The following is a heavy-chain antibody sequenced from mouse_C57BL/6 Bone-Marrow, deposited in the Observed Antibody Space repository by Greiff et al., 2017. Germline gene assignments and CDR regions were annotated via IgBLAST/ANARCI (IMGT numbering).Heavy chain of an antibody. D-gene: IGHD2-1*01. CDR2: IDPENGDT. CDR1: GFNIKDDY. J-gene: IGHJ2*01. CDR3: TTDGNYDY. Sequence: EVKLKQSGAELVRPGASVNLSCTASGFNIKDDYMHWVKQRPEQGLEWIGWIDPENGDTEYASKFQGKATITADTSSNTAYLQLSSLTSEDTAVYYCTTDGNYDYWGQGTTLTVSS. V-gene: IGHV14-4*01.